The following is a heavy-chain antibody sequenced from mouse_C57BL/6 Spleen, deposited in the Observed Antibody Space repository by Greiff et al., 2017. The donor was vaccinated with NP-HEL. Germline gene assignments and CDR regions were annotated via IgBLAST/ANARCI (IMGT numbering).Heavy chain of an antibody. Sequence: EVKLMESGGGLVKPGGSLKLSCAASGFTFSSYTMSWVRQTPEKRLKWVATISGGGGNTYYPDSVKGRFTISRDNAKNTLYQQMSSLRSEDTALYYCARLAWDARGYFDYWGQGTTLTVSS. J-gene: IGHJ2*01. D-gene: IGHD4-1*01. V-gene: IGHV5-9*01. CDR3: ARLAWDARGYFDY. CDR2: ISGGGGNT. CDR1: GFTFSSYT.